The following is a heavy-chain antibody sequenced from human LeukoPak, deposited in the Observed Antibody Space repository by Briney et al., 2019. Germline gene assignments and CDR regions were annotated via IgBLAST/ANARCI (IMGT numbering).Heavy chain of an antibody. CDR2: IKSKTDGGTT. Sequence: GGSLRLSCAASGFTFSNAWMSWVRQAPGKGLEWVGRIKSKTDGGTTDYAAPVKGRFTISRDDSKNTLYLQMNSLRAEDTAVYYCARVRSAYYDFWSGYFDAFDIWGQGTMVTVSS. J-gene: IGHJ3*02. D-gene: IGHD3-3*01. CDR3: ARVRSAYYDFWSGYFDAFDI. CDR1: GFTFSNAW. V-gene: IGHV3-15*01.